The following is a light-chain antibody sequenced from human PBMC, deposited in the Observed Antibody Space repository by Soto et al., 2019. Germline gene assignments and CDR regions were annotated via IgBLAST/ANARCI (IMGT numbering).Light chain of an antibody. Sequence: IQLSQSPSLLPSSLEDRVTLTCRASQSITRWLAWYQQKPGKAPXLLMYDASSLESGVPSRFSGSGSGKEFTLTISRLQPDDFASYYCQQYNDYWTFGQGTKV. CDR1: QSITRW. CDR3: QQYNDYWT. CDR2: DAS. V-gene: IGKV1-5*01. J-gene: IGKJ1*01.